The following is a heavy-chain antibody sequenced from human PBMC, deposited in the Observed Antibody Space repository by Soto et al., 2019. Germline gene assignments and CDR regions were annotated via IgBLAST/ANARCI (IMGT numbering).Heavy chain of an antibody. CDR3: ARDMYYYDSSGYTFDP. D-gene: IGHD3-22*01. CDR2: INAGNGNT. Sequence: GASVKVSCKASGYTFTSYAIHWVRQTPGQRLEWMGWINAGNGNTKYSQKFQGRVTITRDTSASTAYMELSSLRSEDTAVYYCARDMYYYDSSGYTFDPWGQGTLVTVSS. J-gene: IGHJ5*02. CDR1: GYTFTSYA. V-gene: IGHV1-3*01.